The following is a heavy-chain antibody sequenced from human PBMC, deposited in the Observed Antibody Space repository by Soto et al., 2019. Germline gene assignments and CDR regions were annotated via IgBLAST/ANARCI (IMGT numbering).Heavy chain of an antibody. CDR1: GFTFSDAW. J-gene: IGHJ4*01. D-gene: IGHD3-9*01. CDR2: IKSKTDGGTT. V-gene: IGHV3-15*07. Sequence: GGSLRLSCVASGFTFSDAWIDWVRQAPGKGLEWVGRIKSKTDGGTTDFAAPVKGRFAISRDDSRDMVYMQMYSLKTDDTAVYYCTTDSLFTGQLVRMDNWXHGTLVTVSS. CDR3: TTDSLFTGQLVRMDN.